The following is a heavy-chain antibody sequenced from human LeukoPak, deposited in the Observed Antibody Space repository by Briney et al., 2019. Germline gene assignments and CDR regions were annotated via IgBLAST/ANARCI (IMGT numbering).Heavy chain of an antibody. V-gene: IGHV3-48*03. J-gene: IGHJ6*02. CDR2: ISSSGSTI. CDR3: ARGYEYYDILARYYKVYYYYGMDV. CDR1: GFTFSSYE. D-gene: IGHD3-9*01. Sequence: PGGSLRLSCAASGFTFSSYEMNWVRQAPGKGLEWVSYISSSGSTIYYADSVKGRFTISRDNANNSLYLQMNSLRAEDTAVYYCARGYEYYDILARYYKVYYYYGMDVWGQGTTVTVSS.